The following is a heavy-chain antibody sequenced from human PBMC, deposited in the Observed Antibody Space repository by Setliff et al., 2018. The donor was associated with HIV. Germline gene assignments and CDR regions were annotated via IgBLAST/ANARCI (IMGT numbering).Heavy chain of an antibody. Sequence: LSLTCTVSGGSVSSNDYYWAWIRQPPGKGLEWIGNILYGGTTFYNQSLNGRVTISVDTSKNQFSLKLSTVTAADTAVYYCARDLPELTGRSFDPWGQGIQVTVSS. V-gene: IGHV4-39*01. CDR1: GGSVSSNDYY. J-gene: IGHJ5*02. D-gene: IGHD7-27*01. CDR2: ILYGGTT. CDR3: ARDLPELTGRSFDP.